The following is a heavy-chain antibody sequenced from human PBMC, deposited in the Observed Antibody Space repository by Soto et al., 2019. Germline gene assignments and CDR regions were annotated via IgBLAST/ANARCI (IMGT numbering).Heavy chain of an antibody. Sequence: QVQLVESGGGVVQPGRSLRLSCAASGFTFSTYGMHWVRQAPGKGLEWVALIWYDGSDKYYTDSVKGRFTISRDNSKNTLYLQMNSLRAEDTAVYFCARGIIGELQALDVWGQGTTVIVSS. CDR1: GFTFSTYG. CDR3: ARGIIGELQALDV. D-gene: IGHD3-10*01. CDR2: IWYDGSDK. J-gene: IGHJ6*02. V-gene: IGHV3-33*01.